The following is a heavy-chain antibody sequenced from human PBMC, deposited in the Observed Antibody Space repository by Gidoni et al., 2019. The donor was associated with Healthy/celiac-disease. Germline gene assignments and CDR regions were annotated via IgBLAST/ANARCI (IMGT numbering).Heavy chain of an antibody. CDR3: ASDDSSGYYSLDY. D-gene: IGHD3-22*01. CDR2: ISSSSSYI. V-gene: IGHV3-21*01. J-gene: IGHJ4*02. CDR1: GFTFSSYS. Sequence: EVQLVESGGGLVKPGWSLRLSCGPSGFTFSSYSMNWVRQAPGKGLEWVSFISSSSSYIYYADSVKGRFTISRDNAKNSLYLQMNSLRAEDTAVYYCASDDSSGYYSLDYWGQGTLVTVSS.